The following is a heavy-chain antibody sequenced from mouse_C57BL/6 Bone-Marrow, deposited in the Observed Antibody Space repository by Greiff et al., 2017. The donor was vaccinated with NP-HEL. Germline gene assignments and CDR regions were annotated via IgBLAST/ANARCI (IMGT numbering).Heavy chain of an antibody. V-gene: IGHV7-3*01. Sequence: EVQGVESGGGLVQPGGSLSLSCAASGFTFTDYYMSWVRQPPGKALEWLGFIRNKANGYTTEYSASVKGRFTISRDNSQSILYLQMNALRAEDSATYYCARYESYGSTPFAYWGQGTLVTVSA. CDR3: ARYESYGSTPFAY. CDR2: IRNKANGYTT. D-gene: IGHD2-2*01. J-gene: IGHJ3*01. CDR1: GFTFTDYY.